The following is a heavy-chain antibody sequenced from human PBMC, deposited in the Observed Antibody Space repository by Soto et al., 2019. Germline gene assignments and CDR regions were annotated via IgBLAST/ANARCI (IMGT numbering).Heavy chain of an antibody. D-gene: IGHD5-18*01. CDR2: IIPIFCTA. CDR3: ARGGSYGHGSFDY. V-gene: IGHV1-69*01. CDR1: GGTFSSYA. J-gene: IGHJ4*02. Sequence: QVQLVQSGAEVQKPGSSVKVSCKASGGTFSSYAISWVRQAPGQGLEWMGGIIPIFCTANYAQKFQGRVTITADEATSTDHMELSSRRSADTAVYYCARGGSYGHGSFDYWGQGTLVTVSS.